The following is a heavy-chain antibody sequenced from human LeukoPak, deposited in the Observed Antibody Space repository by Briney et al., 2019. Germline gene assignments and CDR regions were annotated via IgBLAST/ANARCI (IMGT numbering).Heavy chain of an antibody. CDR2: INHSGST. V-gene: IGHV4-34*01. CDR1: GGSFSGYY. D-gene: IGHD3-10*01. J-gene: IGHJ5*02. Sequence: TSETLSLTCAVYGGSFSGYYWSWIRQPPGKGLEWIGEINHSGSTNYNPSLKSRVTISVDTSKNQFSLKLSSVTAADTAVYYCARGLLLWFGELRGWFNPWGQGTLVTVSS. CDR3: ARGLLLWFGELRGWFNP.